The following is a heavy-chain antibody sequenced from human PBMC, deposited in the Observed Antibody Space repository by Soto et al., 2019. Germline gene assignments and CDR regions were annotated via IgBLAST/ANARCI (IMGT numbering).Heavy chain of an antibody. J-gene: IGHJ5*02. CDR1: GGTFSSYA. CDR2: IIPIFGTA. CDR3: ARVSREGLFDP. Sequence: ASVEVSCEASGGTFSSYAISWVRQAPGQGLEWMGGIIPIFGTANYAQKFQGRVTITADESTSTAYMELSSLRSEDTAVYYCARVSREGLFDPWGQGTLVTVSS. D-gene: IGHD2-2*01. V-gene: IGHV1-69*13.